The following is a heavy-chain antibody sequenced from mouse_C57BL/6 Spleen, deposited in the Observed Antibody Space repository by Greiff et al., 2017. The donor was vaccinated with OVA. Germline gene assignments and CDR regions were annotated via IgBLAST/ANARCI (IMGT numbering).Heavy chain of an antibody. CDR3: ARSHIYYGTPWFAY. V-gene: IGHV1-54*01. Sequence: KEWVKQRPGQGLEWIGVINPGSGGTNYNEKFKGKATLTADKSSSTAYMQLSSLTSEDSAVYFCARSHIYYGTPWFAYWGQGTLVTVSA. CDR2: INPGSGGT. J-gene: IGHJ3*01. D-gene: IGHD2-1*01.